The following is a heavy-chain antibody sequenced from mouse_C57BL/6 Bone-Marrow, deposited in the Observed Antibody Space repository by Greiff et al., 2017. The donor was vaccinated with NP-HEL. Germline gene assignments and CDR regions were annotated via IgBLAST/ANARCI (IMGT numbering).Heavy chain of an antibody. Sequence: VQLQQSGAELVKPGASVKISCKASGYAFSSYWMNWVKQKPGKGLEWIGQIYPGDGDTNYNGKFKGKATLTADKSSSTAYMQLSSLTSEDSAVYFCARFITTVVERTYYAMDYWGQGTSVTVSS. CDR1: GYAFSSYW. D-gene: IGHD1-1*01. CDR2: IYPGDGDT. J-gene: IGHJ4*01. CDR3: ARFITTVVERTYYAMDY. V-gene: IGHV1-80*01.